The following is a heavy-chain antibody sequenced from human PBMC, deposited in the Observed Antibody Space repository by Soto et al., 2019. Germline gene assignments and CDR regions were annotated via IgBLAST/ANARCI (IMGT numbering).Heavy chain of an antibody. V-gene: IGHV3-72*01. CDR1: GFIFNDRY. D-gene: IGHD3-16*01. J-gene: IGHJ3*01. CDR3: VRGSRSFDL. Sequence: ELQLVESGGGWVQPGGSLRLSCAASGFIFNDRYMDWVRQAPGKGLEWVGRSGVKAESYTAEYAASVKGRFTISRDESENSLHLQMNSLKIEDTAVYYCVRGSRSFDLWGQGTMVTVSS. CDR2: SGVKAESYTA.